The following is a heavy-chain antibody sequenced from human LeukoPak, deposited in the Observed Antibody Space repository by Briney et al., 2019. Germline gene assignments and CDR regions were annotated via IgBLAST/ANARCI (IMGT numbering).Heavy chain of an antibody. Sequence: GGSLRLSCAASRFTFSNYGMHWVRQAPGKGLEWLAVVWYDDAVKNYADSVKGRFTISRDNSKNTLYLQMNSLRAEDTAVYYCAKDQCSSTSCYTDEYFQHWGQGTLVTVSS. CDR2: VWYDDAVK. V-gene: IGHV3-30*02. CDR1: RFTFSNYG. D-gene: IGHD2-2*02. J-gene: IGHJ1*01. CDR3: AKDQCSSTSCYTDEYFQH.